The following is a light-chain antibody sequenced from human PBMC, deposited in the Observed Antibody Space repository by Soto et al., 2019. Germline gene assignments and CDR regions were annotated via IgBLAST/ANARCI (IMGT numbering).Light chain of an antibody. CDR3: QQYGSSPWT. Sequence: PGEIVTLSCRARQSVSSNFLTWYQQKPGQAPRLLIYGASTRATGIPARFSGSGSGTDFTLTISSLQPEDFAVYYCQQYGSSPWTFGQGTKVDI. V-gene: IGKV3-20*01. J-gene: IGKJ1*01. CDR2: GAS. CDR1: QSVSSNF.